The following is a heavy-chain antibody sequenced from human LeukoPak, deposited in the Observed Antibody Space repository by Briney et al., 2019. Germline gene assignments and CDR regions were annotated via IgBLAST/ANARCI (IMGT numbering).Heavy chain of an antibody. CDR2: VNLRGDST. J-gene: IGHJ4*02. CDR1: GFTFNNYA. D-gene: IGHD3-22*01. V-gene: IGHV3-23*01. CDR3: ARYYYDSSGSYDY. Sequence: PGGSLRLSCAAYGFTFNNYAMSWVRQAPGKGLEWVSTVNLRGDSTYYADSVKGRFTISRDNSKNTLYLQMNSLRAEDTAVYYCARYYYDSSGSYDYWGQGTLVTVSS.